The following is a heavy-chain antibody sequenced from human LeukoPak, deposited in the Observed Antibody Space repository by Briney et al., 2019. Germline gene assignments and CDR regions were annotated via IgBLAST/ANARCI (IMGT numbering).Heavy chain of an antibody. V-gene: IGHV1-2*02. CDR1: GFPFTGYY. CDR3: ARPADNFWNPYYGY. J-gene: IGHJ4*02. D-gene: IGHD3-3*01. CDR2: INANTSGT. Sequence: GASVKVSCKASGFPFTGYYIHWVRQAPGQGLEWMGWINANTSGTNYAPKFQGRVTMTRDTSISTVYMELSRLRSDDTAIYYCARPADNFWNPYYGYWGQGTLVTVSS.